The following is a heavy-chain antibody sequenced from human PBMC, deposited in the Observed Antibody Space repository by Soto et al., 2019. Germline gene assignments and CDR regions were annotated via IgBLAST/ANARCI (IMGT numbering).Heavy chain of an antibody. CDR2: IVPIFGTA. Sequence: ASVKVSCKVSGGTFSSYAISWVRQAPGQGLEWMGGIVPIFGTANYAQKFQGRVTITADESTSTAYMELSSLRSEDTAVYYCASDCSSTSCYNARGDYYYGMDAWGQGTTVTVSS. J-gene: IGHJ6*02. D-gene: IGHD2-2*02. V-gene: IGHV1-69*13. CDR3: ASDCSSTSCYNARGDYYYGMDA. CDR1: GGTFSSYA.